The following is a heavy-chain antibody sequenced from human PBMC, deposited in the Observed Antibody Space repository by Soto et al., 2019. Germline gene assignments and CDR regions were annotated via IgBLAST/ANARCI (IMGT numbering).Heavy chain of an antibody. Sequence: GGSLRLSCAASGFTFSSYAMHWVRQAPGKGLEWVAVISYDGSNKYYADSVKGRFTISRDNSKNTLYLQMNSLRAQDTAVYYCASSGMVVTAIFDYWGQGTLVTVSS. CDR1: GFTFSSYA. CDR3: ASSGMVVTAIFDY. D-gene: IGHD2-21*02. J-gene: IGHJ4*02. CDR2: ISYDGSNK. V-gene: IGHV3-30-3*01.